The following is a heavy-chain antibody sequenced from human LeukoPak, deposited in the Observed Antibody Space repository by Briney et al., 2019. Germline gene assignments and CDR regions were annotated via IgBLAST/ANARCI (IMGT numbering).Heavy chain of an antibody. V-gene: IGHV5-51*01. CDR1: GYSFTSYW. Sequence: GESLKISCKGSGYSFTSYWLGWVRQMPGKGLEWMGIIYPGDSDTRYSPSFQGQVTIPADKSISTAYLQWSSLKASDSAMYYCARYLFERGYSAYYWGQGTLVTVSS. J-gene: IGHJ4*02. D-gene: IGHD5-18*01. CDR3: ARYLFERGYSAYY. CDR2: IYPGDSDT.